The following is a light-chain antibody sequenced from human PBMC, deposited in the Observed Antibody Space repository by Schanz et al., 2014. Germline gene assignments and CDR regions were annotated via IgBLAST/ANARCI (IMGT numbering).Light chain of an antibody. J-gene: IGKJ5*01. CDR1: QSVSSY. CDR2: GAS. Sequence: EIVLTQSPGTLSLSPGERATLSCRASQSVSSYLAWYQQKSGQAPRLLIFGASTRATGIPAKFSGSGSGTEFPLTISSLQSEHFAVYSCQQYDNWPLTFGQGTRLE. V-gene: IGKV3-15*01. CDR3: QQYDNWPLT.